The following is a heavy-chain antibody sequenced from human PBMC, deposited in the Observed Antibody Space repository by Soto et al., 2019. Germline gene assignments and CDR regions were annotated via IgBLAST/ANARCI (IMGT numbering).Heavy chain of an antibody. D-gene: IGHD6-13*01. J-gene: IGHJ4*02. CDR2: ISGTVYNT. CDR1: GFTFTSNA. CDR3: AKAGFSSSWSPTYFDY. V-gene: IGHV3-23*01. Sequence: EVQLLESGGGLVQPGGSLRLSCAASGFTFTSNAMNWVRLAPGKGLEWVSAISGTVYNTYYADSVKGRCSISRDNTKNACYLQIIRLRAEDTDGYYCAKAGFSSSWSPTYFDYWGQGTLVTVSS.